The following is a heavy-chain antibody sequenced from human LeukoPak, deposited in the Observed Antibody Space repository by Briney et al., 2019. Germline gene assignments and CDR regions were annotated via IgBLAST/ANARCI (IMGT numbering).Heavy chain of an antibody. V-gene: IGHV4-61*02. CDR1: GGSISSGSYY. Sequence: SETLSLTCTVSGGSISSGSYYWSWIRQPAGKGLEWIGRIYTSGSTNYNPSLKSRVTISVDTSKNQFSLKLSSVTAADTAVYYCARTRITMIFRGEGPFDYWGQGTLVTVSS. J-gene: IGHJ4*02. CDR2: IYTSGST. D-gene: IGHD3-22*01. CDR3: ARTRITMIFRGEGPFDY.